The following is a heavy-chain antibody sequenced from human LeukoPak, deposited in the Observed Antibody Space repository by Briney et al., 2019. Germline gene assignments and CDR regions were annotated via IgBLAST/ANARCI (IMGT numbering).Heavy chain of an antibody. V-gene: IGHV3-11*01. Sequence: KPGGSLRLSCAASGFTFSDYYMGWIRQAPGKGLEWVSYISSSGSTIYYADSVKGRFTISRDNAKNSLYLQMNSLRAEDTAVYYCARDTNDLPDYYDSSGYYYGYFDYWGQGTLVTVSS. CDR2: ISSSGSTI. CDR1: GFTFSDYY. CDR3: ARDTNDLPDYYDSSGYYYGYFDY. D-gene: IGHD3-22*01. J-gene: IGHJ4*02.